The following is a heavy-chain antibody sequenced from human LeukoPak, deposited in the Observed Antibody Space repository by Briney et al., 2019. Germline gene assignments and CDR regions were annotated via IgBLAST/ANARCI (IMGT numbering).Heavy chain of an antibody. CDR3: AKVRAGATLIDY. CDR2: ISYDGSNK. Sequence: PGGSLSLSCAASGFTFSSYGMHWVRQAPGKGLEWVAVISYDGSNKYYADSVKGRFTISRDNSKNTLYLQMNSLRAEDTAVYYCAKVRAGATLIDYWGQGTLVTVSS. D-gene: IGHD1-26*01. J-gene: IGHJ4*02. V-gene: IGHV3-30*18. CDR1: GFTFSSYG.